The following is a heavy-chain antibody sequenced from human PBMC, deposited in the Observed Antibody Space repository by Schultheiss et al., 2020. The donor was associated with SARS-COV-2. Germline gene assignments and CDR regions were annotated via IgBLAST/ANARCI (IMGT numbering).Heavy chain of an antibody. V-gene: IGHV3-33*06. CDR2: IWYDGSNK. J-gene: IGHJ2*01. CDR3: AKVTSRSTYYYDSSGYKPNWYFDL. D-gene: IGHD3-22*01. CDR1: GFTFSSYG. Sequence: SLKISCAASGFTFSSYGMHWVRQAPGKGLEWVAVIWYDGSNKYYADSVKGRFTISRDNSKNTLYLQMNSLRAEDTAVYYCAKVTSRSTYYYDSSGYKPNWYFDLWGRGTLVTVSS.